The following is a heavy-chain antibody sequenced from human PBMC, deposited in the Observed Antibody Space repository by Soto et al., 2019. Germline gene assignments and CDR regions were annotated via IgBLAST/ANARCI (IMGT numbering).Heavy chain of an antibody. CDR2: ISGNGGST. Sequence: GGSLRLSCAASGFTFSSYAMIWVRQAPGKGLEWVSAISGNGGSTYYADSVKGRFSISRDNSKNTLYLQMNSLRAEDTAVYYCAKEAATLYDILTGPRYNWLDPWGEGTLVTVCS. CDR3: AKEAATLYDILTGPRYNWLDP. D-gene: IGHD3-9*01. V-gene: IGHV3-23*01. J-gene: IGHJ5*02. CDR1: GFTFSSYA.